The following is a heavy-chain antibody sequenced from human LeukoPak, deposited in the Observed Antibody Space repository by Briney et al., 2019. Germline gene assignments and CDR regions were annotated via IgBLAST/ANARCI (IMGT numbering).Heavy chain of an antibody. D-gene: IGHD6-19*01. V-gene: IGHV3-11*06. J-gene: IGHJ3*02. CDR1: GFTFSDYY. Sequence: PGGSLRLSCAASGFTFSDYYMSWIRQAPGKGLEWVSYISSSSTYTNYADSVKGRFTISRDNAKKSLYLQMNSLRAEDTAVYYCARGAGADALDIWGQGTMVTVSS. CDR2: ISSSSTYT. CDR3: ARGAGADALDI.